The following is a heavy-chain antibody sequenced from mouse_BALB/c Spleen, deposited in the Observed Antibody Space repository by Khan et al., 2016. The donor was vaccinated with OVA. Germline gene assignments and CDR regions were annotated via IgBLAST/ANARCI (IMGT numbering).Heavy chain of an antibody. CDR1: GYSITSDYA. CDR3: ATVRQVYYAMDY. Sequence: EVQLQESGPGLVKPSQSLSLTCTVTGYSITSDYAWNWIRQFPGNKLEWMGYISYSGTTSYNPSLKSRISITRDTSKNQFFLQLNSVTTEDTATYYCATVRQVYYAMDYWGQGTSVTVSS. V-gene: IGHV3-2*02. CDR2: ISYSGTT. D-gene: IGHD2-14*01. J-gene: IGHJ4*01.